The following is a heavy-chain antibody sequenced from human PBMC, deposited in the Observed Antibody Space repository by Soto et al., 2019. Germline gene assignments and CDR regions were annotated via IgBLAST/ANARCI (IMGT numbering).Heavy chain of an antibody. CDR2: IYPGDSDT. J-gene: IGHJ5*02. CDR3: ARHMSGYYDSSGYPPGWFDP. CDR1: GYNFPTYW. V-gene: IGHV5-51*01. D-gene: IGHD3-22*01. Sequence: GESLKISCKGSGYNFPTYWIGWVRQMPGKGLEWMGNIYPGDSDTTYSPSFQGQVTISADKSISTAYLQWSSLKASDTAMYYCARHMSGYYDSSGYPPGWFDPWGQGTLVTVSS.